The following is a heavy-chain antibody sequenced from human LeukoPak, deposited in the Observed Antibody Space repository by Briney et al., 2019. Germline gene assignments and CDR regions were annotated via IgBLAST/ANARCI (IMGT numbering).Heavy chain of an antibody. J-gene: IGHJ6*03. Sequence: QPGGSLRLSCEASGFTFSNYVIHWVRQAPGKGLEWLAVISYDGTNKYYTDSVKGRLTISRDHSKTTVDLQMDSLGGADTAVYYCARSPTYYYMDVWGKGTTVTVSS. V-gene: IGHV3-30-3*01. CDR3: ARSPTYYYMDV. CDR1: GFTFSNYV. CDR2: ISYDGTNK.